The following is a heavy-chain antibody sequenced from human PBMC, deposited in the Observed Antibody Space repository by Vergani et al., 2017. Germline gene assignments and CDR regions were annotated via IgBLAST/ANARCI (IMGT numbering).Heavy chain of an antibody. CDR3: VRDVRVSRT. Sequence: VQMVESGGGLVKPGGSLRLSCAASGFTFSSYGMHWVRQAPGKGLEWMAVISYDGSNKYYADSVKGRFTISRDNAKNSLYLDMSSLRAEDTAVYYCVRDVRVSRTWGQGTLVAVSS. CDR2: ISYDGSNK. CDR1: GFTFSSYG. V-gene: IGHV3-30*03. J-gene: IGHJ3*01.